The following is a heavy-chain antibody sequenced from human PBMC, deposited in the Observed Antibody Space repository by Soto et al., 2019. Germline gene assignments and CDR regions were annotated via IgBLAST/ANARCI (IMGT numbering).Heavy chain of an antibody. CDR2: IYHSGST. J-gene: IGHJ3*02. CDR3: ASLNYYDSSGYYYGLLDAFDI. V-gene: IGHV4-38-2*01. D-gene: IGHD3-22*01. CDR1: GYSISSGYY. Sequence: TLSLTCAVSGYSISSGYYWGWIRQPPGKGLEWIGSIYHSGSTYYNPSLKSRVTISVDTSKNQFSLKLSSVTAADTAVYYCASLNYYDSSGYYYGLLDAFDIWGQGTMVTVSS.